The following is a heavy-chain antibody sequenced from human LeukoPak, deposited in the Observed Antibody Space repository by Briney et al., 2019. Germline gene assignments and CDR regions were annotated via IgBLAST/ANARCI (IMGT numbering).Heavy chain of an antibody. CDR2: IKTKTEGETI. D-gene: IGHD4-17*01. J-gene: IGHJ4*02. CDR1: GFSFSNSY. CDR3: TTGLRWSQPIDY. V-gene: IGHV3-15*01. Sequence: GSLRLSCAASGFSFSNSYMTWVRQAPGKGLEWVGRIKTKTEGETIHYAAPVKGRFTISRDDSKDTLYLQMNSLKTEDTAVYYCTTGLRWSQPIDYWGQGSLVTVSS.